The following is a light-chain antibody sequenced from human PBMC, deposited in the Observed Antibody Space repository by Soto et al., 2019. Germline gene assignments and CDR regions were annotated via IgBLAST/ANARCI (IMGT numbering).Light chain of an antibody. CDR3: QQRSNWPPT. Sequence: EILMTQSPATLSVSPGERATLSCRASQSVSSNLAWYQQKPGQAPRLLIYGASTRATGIPARFSGSGSGTEFTLTISSLQSEDFAVYYCQQRSNWPPTFGQGTKV. J-gene: IGKJ1*01. V-gene: IGKV3-15*01. CDR1: QSVSSN. CDR2: GAS.